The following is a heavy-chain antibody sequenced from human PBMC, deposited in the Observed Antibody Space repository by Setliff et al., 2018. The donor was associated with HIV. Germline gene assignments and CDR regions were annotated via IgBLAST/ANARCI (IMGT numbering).Heavy chain of an antibody. Sequence: PSETLSLTCAVSGYSISSGYYWGWIRQPPGKGLEWIGSIYHSGSTYYNPSLKSRVTISVDTSKNQFSLKLSSVTAADTAVYYCARHDTEYSSDPIDYWGQGNVVTAPQ. D-gene: IGHD6-6*01. CDR3: ARHDTEYSSDPIDY. CDR2: IYHSGST. J-gene: IGHJ4*02. CDR1: GYSISSGYY. V-gene: IGHV4-38-2*01.